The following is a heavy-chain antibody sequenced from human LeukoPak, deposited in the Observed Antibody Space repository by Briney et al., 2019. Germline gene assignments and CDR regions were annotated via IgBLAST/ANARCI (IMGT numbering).Heavy chain of an antibody. J-gene: IGHJ4*02. D-gene: IGHD3-16*01. CDR1: VGSISSYY. V-gene: IGHV4-59*01. Sequence: SETLSLTCTVSVGSISSYYWSWIRQPPGKGLEWIGYIYYSGSTNYNPSLKSRVTISVDTSKNQFSLKLSSVTAADTAVYYCASTFGGVMVDYWGQGTLVTVSS. CDR3: ASTFGGVMVDY. CDR2: IYYSGST.